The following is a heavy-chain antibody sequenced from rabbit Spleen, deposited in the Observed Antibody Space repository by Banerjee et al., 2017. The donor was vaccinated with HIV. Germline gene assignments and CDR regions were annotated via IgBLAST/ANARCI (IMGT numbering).Heavy chain of an antibody. Sequence: QSLEESGGDLVKPGASLTLTCTASGVSFSFNSYMCWVRQAPGKGLEWIACIDTGSSGFTYFASWAKGRFTISKTSSTTVTLQMTSLTAADTATYFCARDSASSFSSYGMDLWGPGTLVTVS. CDR3: ARDSASSFSSYGMDL. J-gene: IGHJ6*01. V-gene: IGHV1S40*01. CDR2: IDTGSSGFT. CDR1: GVSFSFNSY. D-gene: IGHD8-1*01.